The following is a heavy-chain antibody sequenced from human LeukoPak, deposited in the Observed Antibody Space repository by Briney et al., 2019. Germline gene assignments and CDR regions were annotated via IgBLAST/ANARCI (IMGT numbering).Heavy chain of an antibody. CDR2: ISGNNGNT. Sequence: ASVKVSCKASGYTFTSYGISWVRQAPGQGLEWMGWISGNNGNTNYAQKVQGRVTMTTDTSTSTAYMELRSLRTDDTAVYYCARGRAAGTFWLDYWGQGTLVTVSS. J-gene: IGHJ4*02. CDR3: ARGRAAGTFWLDY. V-gene: IGHV1-18*01. D-gene: IGHD6-13*01. CDR1: GYTFTSYG.